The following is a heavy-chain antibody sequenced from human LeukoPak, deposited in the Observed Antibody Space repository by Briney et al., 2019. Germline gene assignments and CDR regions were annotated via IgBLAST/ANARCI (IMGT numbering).Heavy chain of an antibody. D-gene: IGHD3-10*01. V-gene: IGHV3-30*02. CDR1: GFTFSIYG. CDR2: IRYDGSNK. CDR3: GKDIELLHWPAIDY. Sequence: VGSLRLSCAVSGFTFSIYGMTSVRQAPGKGLEWVAFIRYDGSNKYYADSVKDRFTNSRDNFKKPLYLQMNSLRAEDTAVYYCGKDIELLHWPAIDYWGQGTLVSVSS. J-gene: IGHJ4*02.